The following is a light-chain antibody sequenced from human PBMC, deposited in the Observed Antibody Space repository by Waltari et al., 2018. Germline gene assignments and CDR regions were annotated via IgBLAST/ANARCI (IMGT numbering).Light chain of an antibody. V-gene: IGLV3-27*01. CDR2: KDS. CDR1: VRAVKH. Sequence: SYELTQPSSVSVSPGQTARITCSGEVRAVKHVRWFQQKPGQAPVLVIYKDSERPSGIPERFSGSSSGTTVTLTISGAQVEDDGDYYCYSATDNNRFGGGTKLTVL. J-gene: IGLJ2*01. CDR3: YSATDNNR.